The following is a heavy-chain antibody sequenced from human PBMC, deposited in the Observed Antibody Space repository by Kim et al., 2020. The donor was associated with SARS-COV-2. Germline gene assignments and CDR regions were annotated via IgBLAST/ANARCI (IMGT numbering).Heavy chain of an antibody. Sequence: GGSLRLSCAASGFTFSSYGMHWVRQAPGKGLEWVAVISYDGSNKYYADSVKGRFTISRDNSKNTLYLQMNSLRAEDTAVYYCAKDGEYYDFWSGYYYYG. CDR3: AKDGEYYDFWSGYYYYG. D-gene: IGHD3-3*01. CDR2: ISYDGSNK. V-gene: IGHV3-30*18. CDR1: GFTFSSYG. J-gene: IGHJ6*01.